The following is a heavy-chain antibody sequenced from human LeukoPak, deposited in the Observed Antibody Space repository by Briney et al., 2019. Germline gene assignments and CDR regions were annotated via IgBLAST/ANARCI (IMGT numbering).Heavy chain of an antibody. J-gene: IGHJ4*02. D-gene: IGHD3-10*01. CDR3: ARGYDFGSGSFFDY. CDR1: GFTFSSYA. CDR2: ISTSSSYI. Sequence: PGGSLRLSCAASGFTFSSYAMNWVRQAPGQGLEWVSSISTSSSYIYCADSVKGRFTIARDNAKNSLYLQMDSLRAEDTAVYYCARGYDFGSGSFFDYWGQGTLVTVSS. V-gene: IGHV3-21*01.